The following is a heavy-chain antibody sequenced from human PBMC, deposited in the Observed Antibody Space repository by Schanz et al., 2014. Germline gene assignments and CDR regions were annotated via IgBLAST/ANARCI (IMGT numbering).Heavy chain of an antibody. D-gene: IGHD1-26*01. J-gene: IGHJ6*02. Sequence: QVLLVQSGAEVKKPGASVKVSCKASGYRFIGYYVHWVRQAPGQGLEWMGRVRPYSGDTNYAQMFQGRVTMTRDTSISTAYMELSSLTSDDTAVFFCARENSGVTVLLRGMDAWGQGTTVTVSS. V-gene: IGHV1-2*06. CDR3: ARENSGVTVLLRGMDA. CDR1: GYRFIGYY. CDR2: VRPYSGDT.